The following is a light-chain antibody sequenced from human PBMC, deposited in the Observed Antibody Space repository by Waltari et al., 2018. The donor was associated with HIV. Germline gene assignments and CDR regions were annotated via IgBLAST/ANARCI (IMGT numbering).Light chain of an antibody. CDR2: DVS. CDR1: RSDVGGYNY. Sequence: QSALTQPPSASGSPGQSVTISCTGTRSDVGGYNYVSWYKQHPGKATKLLIFDVSKRPSGVPDRFSGSKSGNTAFLTVAGLQAEDESDYYCKSYAGSSNPYVFGTGTKVTVL. CDR3: KSYAGSSNPYV. V-gene: IGLV2-8*01. J-gene: IGLJ1*01.